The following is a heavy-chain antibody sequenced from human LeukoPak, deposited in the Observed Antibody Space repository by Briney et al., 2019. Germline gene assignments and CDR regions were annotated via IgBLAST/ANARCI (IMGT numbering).Heavy chain of an antibody. J-gene: IGHJ6*03. CDR3: ARGTDYYYYYYMDV. CDR2: INSDGSST. Sequence: QPGGSLRLSCAASGFTFSSYWMHWVRQAPGKGLVWVSRINSDGSSTSYADSVKGRFTISRDNAKNTLYLQMNSLRAEDTAVYYCARGTDYYYYYYMDVWGKGTTVTVSS. V-gene: IGHV3-74*01. CDR1: GFTFSSYW.